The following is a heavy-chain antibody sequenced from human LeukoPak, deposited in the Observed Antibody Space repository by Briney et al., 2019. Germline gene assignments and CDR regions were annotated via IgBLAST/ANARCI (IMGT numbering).Heavy chain of an antibody. CDR1: GGSISSYY. CDR3: ARLGWFGELLYGWFDP. D-gene: IGHD3-10*01. CDR2: IYYSGSA. V-gene: IGHV4-59*08. Sequence: PSETLSLTCTVSGGSISSYYWSWVRQPPGKGLEWIGDIYYSGSANYKPSLKSRVTISVDTSKNQFSLKLSSVTAADTAVFYCARLGWFGELLYGWFDPWGQGSLVTVSS. J-gene: IGHJ5*02.